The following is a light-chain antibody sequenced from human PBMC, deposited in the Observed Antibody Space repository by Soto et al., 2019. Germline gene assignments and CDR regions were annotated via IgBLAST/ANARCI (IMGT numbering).Light chain of an antibody. CDR1: SSNIGSNY. CDR2: RNN. Sequence: QSVLTQPPSASGTPVQRVTISCSGSSSNIGSNYVYWYQQLPGTAPKLLIYRNNQRPSGVPDRFSGSKSGTSASLAISGLRSEDEADYYCAAWDDSLSGLVFGGGTKLTVL. CDR3: AAWDDSLSGLV. J-gene: IGLJ2*01. V-gene: IGLV1-47*01.